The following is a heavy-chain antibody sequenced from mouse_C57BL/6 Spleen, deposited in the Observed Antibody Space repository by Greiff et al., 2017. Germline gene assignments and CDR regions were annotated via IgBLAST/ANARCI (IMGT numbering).Heavy chain of an antibody. CDR3: ARASDYYGSSFDY. J-gene: IGHJ2*01. CDR1: GFTFSDFY. CDR2: SRNKANDYTT. D-gene: IGHD1-1*01. V-gene: IGHV7-1*01. Sequence: EVKLMESGGGLVQSGRSLRLSCATSGFTFSDFYMEWVRQAPGKGLEWIAASRNKANDYTTEYSASVKGRFIVSRDTSQSILYLQMNALRAEDTAIYYCARASDYYGSSFDYWGQGTTLTVSS.